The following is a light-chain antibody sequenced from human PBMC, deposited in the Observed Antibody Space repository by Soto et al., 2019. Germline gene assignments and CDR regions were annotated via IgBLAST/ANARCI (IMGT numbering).Light chain of an antibody. CDR2: NNN. CDR3: AAWDDSLNGYV. CDR1: SSNIGSNT. J-gene: IGLJ1*01. Sequence: QSVLTQPPSASGTPGQRVTISCSGSSSNIGSNTVTWYQQLPGTAPTLLIYNNNQRPSGVPDRFSGSKSGTSASRAISGLQSEDEADYYCAAWDDSLNGYVLGTGTKLTVL. V-gene: IGLV1-44*01.